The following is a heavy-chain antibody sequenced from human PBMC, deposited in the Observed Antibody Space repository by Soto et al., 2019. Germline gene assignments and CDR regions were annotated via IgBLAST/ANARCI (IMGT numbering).Heavy chain of an antibody. CDR1: GGSISSYY. CDR2: IYYSGST. CDR3: ARGARNYYGSGTRTPFDY. J-gene: IGHJ4*02. V-gene: IGHV4-59*01. D-gene: IGHD3-10*01. Sequence: SETLSLTCTVSGGSISSYYWSWIRQPPGKGLEWIGYIYYSGSTNYNPSLKSRVTISVDTSKNQFSLKLSSVTAADTAVYYCARGARNYYGSGTRTPFDYWGQGTLVTVSS.